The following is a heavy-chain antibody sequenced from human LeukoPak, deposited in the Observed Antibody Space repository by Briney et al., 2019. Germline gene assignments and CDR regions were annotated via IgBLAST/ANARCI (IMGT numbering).Heavy chain of an antibody. D-gene: IGHD6-19*01. CDR2: IRSKVSSYAT. Sequence: GGSLRLSCAPSGFTFSGSTMHWVRQASGKGLEWFGRIRSKVSSYATAYAASVKGRFTISRDDAKNTAYLQIDSLKTEDTAVYYCTSPQADSGATYFRHWGQGTLVTVSS. J-gene: IGHJ1*01. V-gene: IGHV3-73*01. CDR3: TSPQADSGATYFRH. CDR1: GFTFSGST.